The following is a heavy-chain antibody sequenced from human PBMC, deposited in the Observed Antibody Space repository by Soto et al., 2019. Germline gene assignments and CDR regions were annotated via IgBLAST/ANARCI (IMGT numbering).Heavy chain of an antibody. CDR1: GGSISSYY. CDR3: ARRWEGIAAAGTKYNWFDP. Sequence: QVQLQESGPGLVKPSETLSLTCTVSGGSISSYYWSWIRQPPGKGLEWIGYIYYSGSTNYNPSLKSRVTISVDTSKNQFSLKLSSVTAADTGVYYCARRWEGIAAAGTKYNWFDPWGQGTLVTVSS. V-gene: IGHV4-59*08. D-gene: IGHD6-13*01. J-gene: IGHJ5*02. CDR2: IYYSGST.